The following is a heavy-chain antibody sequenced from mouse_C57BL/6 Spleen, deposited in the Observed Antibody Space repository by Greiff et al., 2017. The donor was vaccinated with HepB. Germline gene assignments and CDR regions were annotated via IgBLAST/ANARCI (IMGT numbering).Heavy chain of an antibody. D-gene: IGHD1-1*01. V-gene: IGHV1-64*01. CDR3: ARGTVVATRDYFDY. J-gene: IGHJ2*01. CDR2: IHPNSGST. CDR1: GYTFTSYW. Sequence: QVQLQQPGAELVKPGASVKLSCKASGYTFTSYWMHWVKQRPGQGLEWIGMIHPNSGSTNYNEKFKSKATLTVAKSSSTAYMQLSSLTSEDSAVYYCARGTVVATRDYFDYWGQGTTLTVSS.